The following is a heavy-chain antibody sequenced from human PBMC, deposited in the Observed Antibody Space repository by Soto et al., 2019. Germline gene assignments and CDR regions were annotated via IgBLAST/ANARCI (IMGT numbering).Heavy chain of an antibody. J-gene: IGHJ4*02. CDR2: IHNSGST. CDR3: ARDRTQLVFGN. Sequence: QVQLQESGPGLVKPSETLSLTCTVSGDSVSSGSYYWNWIRQPPGKGLEWIGKIHNSGSTNYNPSLKSRVTISIDTSKNHFSPKLSFVTAADTALYYCARDRTQLVFGNWGQGTLVTVSS. CDR1: GDSVSSGSYY. V-gene: IGHV4-61*01. D-gene: IGHD6-13*01.